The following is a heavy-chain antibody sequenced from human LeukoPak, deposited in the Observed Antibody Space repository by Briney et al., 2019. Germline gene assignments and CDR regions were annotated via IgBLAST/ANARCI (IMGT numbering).Heavy chain of an antibody. V-gene: IGHV1-69*13. D-gene: IGHD6-13*01. CDR1: GYTFTSYD. CDR2: IIPIFGTA. J-gene: IGHJ4*02. CDR3: ARAVYSPGYSSSWGLFDY. Sequence: GASVKVSCTASGYTFTSYDINWVRQAPGQGLEWMGGIIPIFGTANYAQKFQGRVTITADESTSTAYMELSSLRSEDTAVYYCARAVYSPGYSSSWGLFDYWGQGTLVTVSS.